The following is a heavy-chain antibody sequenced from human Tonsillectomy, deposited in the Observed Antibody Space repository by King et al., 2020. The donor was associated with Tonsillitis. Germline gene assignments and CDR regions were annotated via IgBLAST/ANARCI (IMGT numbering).Heavy chain of an antibody. CDR1: GFTFSSYG. J-gene: IGHJ6*02. V-gene: IGHV3-30*02. D-gene: IGHD3-10*01. CDR2: IRFDGGEK. CDR3: AQNLVRGSGNYYNRYSYYDMDV. Sequence: VQLVESGGGVVQPGGSLRLSCAASGFTFSSYGIHWVRQAPGTGLEWVAFIRFDGGEKYYTDSVKGRFNISRDNSKNTLYLEMNSLRAEDTAMYYCAQNLVRGSGNYYNRYSYYDMDVWGQGPTVTVSS.